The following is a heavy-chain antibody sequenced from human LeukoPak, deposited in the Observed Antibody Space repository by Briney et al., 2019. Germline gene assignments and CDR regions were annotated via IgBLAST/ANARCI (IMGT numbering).Heavy chain of an antibody. CDR1: GYTFTGYY. V-gene: IGHV1-2*02. J-gene: IGHJ4*02. D-gene: IGHD5-12*01. Sequence: ASVTVSCKASGYTFTGYYMHWVRQAPGQGLEWMGWINPNSGGTNYAQKFQGRVTMTRDTSISTAYMDLSRLRSDDTAVYYCAKKLRGYTGNPLHWGQGTLVTVSS. CDR3: AKKLRGYTGNPLH. CDR2: INPNSGGT.